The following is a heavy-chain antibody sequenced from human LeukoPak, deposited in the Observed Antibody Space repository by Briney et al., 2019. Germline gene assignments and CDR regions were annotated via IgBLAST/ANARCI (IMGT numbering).Heavy chain of an antibody. CDR3: AKDIAARRTVDY. V-gene: IGHV3-30*18. D-gene: IGHD6-6*01. CDR1: GFIFSGYG. Sequence: PGGSLRLSCAASGFIFSGYGIHWVRQTPGKGLEWVAFISHDGNTKYYADSVKGRFTISRDNSKNMLYLQMNSLRAEDTAVYYCAKDIAARRTVDYWGQGTLVTVSS. J-gene: IGHJ4*02. CDR2: ISHDGNTK.